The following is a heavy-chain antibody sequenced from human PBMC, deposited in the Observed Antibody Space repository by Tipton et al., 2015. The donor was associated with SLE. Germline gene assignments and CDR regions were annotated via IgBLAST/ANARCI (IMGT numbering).Heavy chain of an antibody. D-gene: IGHD3-10*01. J-gene: IGHJ4*02. V-gene: IGHV4-39*07. CDR3: ARGSGGRPH. Sequence: TLSLTCTVSGGSISSSSYYWGWIRQPPGKGLEWIGSIYYSGSTYYNPSLKSRVTISVDTSKNQFSLKLSSVTAADTAVYYCARGSGGRPHWGQGTLVTVSS. CDR1: GGSISSSSYY. CDR2: IYYSGST.